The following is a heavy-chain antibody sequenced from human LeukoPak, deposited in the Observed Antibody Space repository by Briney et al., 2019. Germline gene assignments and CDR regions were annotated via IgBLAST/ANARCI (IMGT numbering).Heavy chain of an antibody. V-gene: IGHV4-4*02. J-gene: IGHJ4*02. Sequence: SETLSLTCAISGGSISSSNWWTWVRQPPGKGLEWVGEIYLRGNTNYNPSLESRVTISVDGSKTQLSLRLESVTAADTAVYYCARGTITTVTDSWGPGTLVTVSS. D-gene: IGHD4-17*01. CDR1: GGSISSSNW. CDR2: IYLRGNT. CDR3: ARGTITTVTDS.